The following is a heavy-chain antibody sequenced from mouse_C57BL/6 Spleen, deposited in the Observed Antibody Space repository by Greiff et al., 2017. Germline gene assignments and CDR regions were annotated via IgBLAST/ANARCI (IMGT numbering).Heavy chain of an antibody. CDR2: INPYNGGT. J-gene: IGHJ4*01. CDR1: GYTFTDYY. Sequence: EVKLVESGPVLVKPGASVKMSCKASGYTFTDYYMNWVKQSHGKSLEWIGVINPYNGGTSYNQKFKGKATLTVDKSSSTAYMELNSLTSEDSAVYYCARSRLRDAMDYWGQGTSVTVSS. CDR3: ARSRLRDAMDY. V-gene: IGHV1-19*01. D-gene: IGHD3-2*02.